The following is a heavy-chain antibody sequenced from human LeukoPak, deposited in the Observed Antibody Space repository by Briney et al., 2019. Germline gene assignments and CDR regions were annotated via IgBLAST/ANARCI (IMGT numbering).Heavy chain of an antibody. Sequence: SETLSLTCTVSGGSISSYYWSWIRQPPGKGLEWIGYINYSGGTNYNPSLKSRVTISADTSTKQFSLKLSSVTAGDAAVYYCARALYSSSWYGDYWGQGTLVTVSS. CDR1: GGSISSYY. CDR3: ARALYSSSWYGDY. V-gene: IGHV4-59*08. J-gene: IGHJ4*02. D-gene: IGHD6-13*01. CDR2: INYSGGT.